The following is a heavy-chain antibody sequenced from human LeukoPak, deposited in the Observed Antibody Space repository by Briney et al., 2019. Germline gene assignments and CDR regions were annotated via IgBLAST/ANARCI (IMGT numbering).Heavy chain of an antibody. J-gene: IGHJ4*02. CDR1: GFTFSSYS. CDR3: ARDGAIAARPSVLDY. Sequence: NPGGSLRLSCAASGFTFSSYSMNWVRQAPEKGLEWVSSISSSSSYIYYADSVKGRFTISRDNAKNSLYLQMNSLRAEDTAVYYCARDGAIAARPSVLDYWGQGTLVTVSS. CDR2: ISSSSSYI. D-gene: IGHD6-6*01. V-gene: IGHV3-21*01.